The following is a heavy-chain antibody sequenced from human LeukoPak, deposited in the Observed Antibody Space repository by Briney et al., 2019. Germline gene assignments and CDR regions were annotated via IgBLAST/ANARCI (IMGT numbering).Heavy chain of an antibody. CDR1: GFTFSSYG. V-gene: IGHV3-30*02. D-gene: IGHD6-19*01. J-gene: IGHJ4*02. CDR3: AKDLKQWLVPFDY. Sequence: GGSLRLSCAASGFTFSSYGMHWVRQAQGRGLEWVAFIRYDGSNKYYADSVKGRFTISRDNSKNTLYLQMNSLRAEDTAGYYCAKDLKQWLVPFDYWGQGTLVTVSS. CDR2: IRYDGSNK.